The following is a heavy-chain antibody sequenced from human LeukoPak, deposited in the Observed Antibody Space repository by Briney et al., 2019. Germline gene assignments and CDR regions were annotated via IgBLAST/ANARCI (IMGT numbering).Heavy chain of an antibody. J-gene: IGHJ4*02. CDR2: IYDSGNT. CDR3: ARVVRGKLGFDY. D-gene: IGHD1-26*01. CDR1: GVSISSYY. V-gene: IGHV4-59*12. Sequence: SETLSLTCTVSGVSISSYYWSWIRQPPGKGLEWIGYIYDSGNTNYSPSLKSRVTISVDTSKNQFSLKLSSVTAADTAVYYCARVVRGKLGFDYWGQGTLVTVSS.